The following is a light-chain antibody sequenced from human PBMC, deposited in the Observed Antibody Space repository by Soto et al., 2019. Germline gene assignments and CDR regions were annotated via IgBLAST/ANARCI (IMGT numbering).Light chain of an antibody. V-gene: IGKV3-15*01. CDR2: GAY. CDR1: QGVSSY. Sequence: EIGLTPTPTTLSLSPWERAPLSCRASQGVSSYLAWYQQKPGQAPRLLIYGAYIRATGVPARFSGSGSGTEFTLTISSLQSEDFAVYYCQHDKTWPLAFGGGTKVDTK. J-gene: IGKJ4*01. CDR3: QHDKTWPLA.